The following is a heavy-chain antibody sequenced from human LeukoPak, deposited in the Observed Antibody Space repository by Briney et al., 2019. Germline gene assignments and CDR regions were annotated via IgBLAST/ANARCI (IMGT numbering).Heavy chain of an antibody. Sequence: ASGKVSCKASGYTFTSYGISWVRQAPGQGLEWMGWISAYNGNTNYAQKLQGRVTMTTDTSTSTAYMELSSLRSEDTAVYYCARGDYDILTGYYNIGYYFDYWGQGTLVTVSS. CDR3: ARGDYDILTGYYNIGYYFDY. J-gene: IGHJ4*02. CDR2: ISAYNGNT. D-gene: IGHD3-9*01. CDR1: GYTFTSYG. V-gene: IGHV1-18*01.